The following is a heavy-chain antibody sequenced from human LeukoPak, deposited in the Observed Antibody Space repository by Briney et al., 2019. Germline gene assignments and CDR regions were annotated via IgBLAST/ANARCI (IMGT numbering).Heavy chain of an antibody. Sequence: ASVKVSCKASRYAFTGYYMHWVRQAPGQGLEWMGWINPNSGGTNYAQKFQGRVTMTRDTSISTAYMELSRLRSDDTAVYYCASGRTYCGGDCLPSDAFDIWGQGTMVTVSS. CDR1: RYAFTGYY. D-gene: IGHD2-21*01. CDR2: INPNSGGT. J-gene: IGHJ3*02. CDR3: ASGRTYCGGDCLPSDAFDI. V-gene: IGHV1-2*02.